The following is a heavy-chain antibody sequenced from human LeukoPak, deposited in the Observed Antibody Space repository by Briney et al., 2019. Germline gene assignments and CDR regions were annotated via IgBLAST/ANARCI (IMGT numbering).Heavy chain of an antibody. V-gene: IGHV3-15*01. CDR1: GFTFSNAW. J-gene: IGHJ4*02. CDR3: TADLSDSSAWSFDY. D-gene: IGHD3-22*01. CDR2: IRTKTEGETT. Sequence: PGGSLRLSCAASGFTFSNAWLSWVRQAPGKGLEWVGRIRTKTEGETTDYPGPVKGRFTISRDHSKNALYLQMNSLKTEDTAVCYCTADLSDSSAWSFDYWGQGTLVTVSS.